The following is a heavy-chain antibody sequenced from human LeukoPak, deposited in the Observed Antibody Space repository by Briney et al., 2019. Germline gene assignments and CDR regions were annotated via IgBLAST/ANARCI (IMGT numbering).Heavy chain of an antibody. CDR3: ARDFDGDHDQDAFDI. D-gene: IGHD4-17*01. J-gene: IGHJ3*02. CDR2: IYHSGST. Sequence: SETLSLTCTVSGGSISSGGYYWSWIRQPPGKGLEWIGYIYHSGSTYYNPSLKSRVTISVDRSKNQFSLKLSSVTAADTAVYYCARDFDGDHDQDAFDIWGQGTLVTVSS. CDR1: GGSISSGGYY. V-gene: IGHV4-30-2*01.